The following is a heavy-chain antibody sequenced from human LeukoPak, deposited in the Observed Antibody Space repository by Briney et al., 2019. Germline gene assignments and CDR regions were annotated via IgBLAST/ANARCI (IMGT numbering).Heavy chain of an antibody. CDR1: GGSISSYY. Sequence: SETLSLTCTVSGGSISSYYWSWIRQPPGKGLEWIGYIYYSGSTNYNPSLKSRVTISVDTSMNQFSLKLSSVTAADTAVYYCARSSVIPYWYFDLWGRGTLVTVSS. CDR3: ARSSVIPYWYFDL. D-gene: IGHD2-21*01. V-gene: IGHV4-59*01. CDR2: IYYSGST. J-gene: IGHJ2*01.